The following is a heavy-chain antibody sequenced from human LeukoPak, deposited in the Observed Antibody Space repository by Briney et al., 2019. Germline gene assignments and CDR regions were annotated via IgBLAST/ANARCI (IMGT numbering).Heavy chain of an antibody. V-gene: IGHV3-21*01. CDR1: GFTFSSYG. Sequence: PGGSLRLSCAASGFTFSSYGMHWVRQAPGQGLEWVASFGSDLSFRSYADSVQGRFTISRDNAESSLHLHMNSLRAEDTAIYCCARDRLGDGHIRDFDSWGQGTVVTVSS. J-gene: IGHJ4*02. CDR3: ARDRLGDGHIRDFDS. D-gene: IGHD5-24*01. CDR2: FGSDLSFR.